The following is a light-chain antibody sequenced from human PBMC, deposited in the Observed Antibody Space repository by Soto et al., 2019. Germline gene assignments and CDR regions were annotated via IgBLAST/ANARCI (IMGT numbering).Light chain of an antibody. CDR2: TLS. Sequence: IRMTQSPSSVSAYVGDTVTLSCQTSHGVSGWLAWYQQKPGKAPTLRIYTLSNLQSGVPSRFSGSDSGTAFSLTIPNLQPEDFETYFCEQVKTFPFRFGPGTKVEVK. CDR1: HGVSGW. CDR3: EQVKTFPFR. J-gene: IGKJ3*01. V-gene: IGKV1-12*01.